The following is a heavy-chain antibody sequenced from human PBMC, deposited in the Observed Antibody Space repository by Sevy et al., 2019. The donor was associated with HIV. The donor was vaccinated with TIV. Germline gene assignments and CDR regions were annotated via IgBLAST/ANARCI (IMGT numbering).Heavy chain of an antibody. CDR1: GFTFSSYA. CDR3: AREDIRVAGIGYYFHS. CDR2: IRGSGGST. D-gene: IGHD6-19*01. V-gene: IGHV3-23*01. J-gene: IGHJ4*02. Sequence: GGSLRLSCAASGFTFSSYAMSWVRQAPGKGLEWVSAIRGSGGSTYYADSVKGRFTISRDNSKNTLYLQMNSLRAEDTAVYYCAREDIRVAGIGYYFHSWGQGTLVTVSS.